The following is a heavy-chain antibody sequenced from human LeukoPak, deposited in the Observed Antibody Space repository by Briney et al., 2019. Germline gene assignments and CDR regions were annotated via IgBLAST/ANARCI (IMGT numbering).Heavy chain of an antibody. J-gene: IGHJ4*02. CDR2: IYPGDSDT. V-gene: IGHV5-51*01. CDR3: ARSRVSMHFGDY. D-gene: IGHD2-21*01. Sequence: GESLKISCKASGYIFSSYWIAWVRQMPGKGLEWMGTIYPGDSDTKYSPSFRGQVTISADKSTTTAYLQWNSLKASDTAMYYCARSRVSMHFGDYWGQGSLVTVSS. CDR1: GYIFSSYW.